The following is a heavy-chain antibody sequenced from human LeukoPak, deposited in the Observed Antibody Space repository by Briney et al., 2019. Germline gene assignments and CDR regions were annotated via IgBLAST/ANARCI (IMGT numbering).Heavy chain of an antibody. V-gene: IGHV3-23*01. J-gene: IGHJ4*02. CDR1: GFTFGSYA. CDR2: ISGSGGST. Sequence: GGSLRLSCAASGFTFGSYAMSWVRQAPRKGLEWVSAISGSGGSTHYADSVKGRFTISRDNSKNTLYLQMNSLRADDTAVYYCAKGRAMATVTAGDHWGQGTLATVSS. CDR3: AKGRAMATVTAGDH. D-gene: IGHD4-17*01.